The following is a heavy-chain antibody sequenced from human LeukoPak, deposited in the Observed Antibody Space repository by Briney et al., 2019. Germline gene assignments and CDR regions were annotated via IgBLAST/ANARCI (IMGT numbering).Heavy chain of an antibody. CDR2: IYYSGST. D-gene: IGHD3-22*01. CDR1: GGSISSYY. Sequence: SETLSLTCTVSGGSISSYYWSWIRQPPGKGLEWIGYIYYSGSTNYNPSLKSRVTISVDTSKNQFSLKLSSVTAADTAVYYCASASSSGYCLDYWGQGTLVTVSS. V-gene: IGHV4-59*01. CDR3: ASASSSGYCLDY. J-gene: IGHJ4*02.